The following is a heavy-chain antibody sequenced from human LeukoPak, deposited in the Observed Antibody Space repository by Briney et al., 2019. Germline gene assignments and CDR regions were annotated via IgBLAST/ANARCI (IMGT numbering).Heavy chain of an antibody. CDR3: ARDSSGWTVDY. J-gene: IGHJ4*02. CDR2: IIPSDGST. V-gene: IGHV1-46*01. Sequence: ASVKVSCKASGYTFTSFHMHWVRQAPGQGLEWMGMIIPSDGSTSSAQKFQGRVTMTRDTSTSTVYMELSSLRSKDTAVIYCARDSSGWTVDYWGQGTLVTVSA. CDR1: GYTFTSFH. D-gene: IGHD6-19*01.